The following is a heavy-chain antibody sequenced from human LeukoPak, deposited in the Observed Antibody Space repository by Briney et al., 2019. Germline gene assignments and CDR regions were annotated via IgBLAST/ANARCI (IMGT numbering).Heavy chain of an antibody. CDR2: INPNSGDT. D-gene: IGHD4-17*01. CDR1: GYTFTAYY. CDR3: ARAYGDYSYAFDI. J-gene: IGHJ3*02. V-gene: IGHV1-2*02. Sequence: ASVKVSCKAYGYTFTAYYIHWVRQAPGQGLAWMGWINPNSGDTNYAQKFQGRVTMTRDTSISTAYMELRSDDTAVYYCARAYGDYSYAFDIWGQGTTVTVSS.